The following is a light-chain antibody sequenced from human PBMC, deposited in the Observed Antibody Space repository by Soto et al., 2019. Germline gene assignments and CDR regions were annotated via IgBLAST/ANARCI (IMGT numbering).Light chain of an antibody. V-gene: IGKV1-9*01. CDR3: QQLNSYA. CDR1: QGIRSS. CDR2: TAS. Sequence: IQLTQSPSSLSASVGDRVTITCRASQGIRSSLAWYQQTPGKAPKLLIYTASNLEVGVPSRFSGSGSGTDFTLTISSLQPEDFATYYCQQLNSYAFGGGTKVDIK. J-gene: IGKJ4*01.